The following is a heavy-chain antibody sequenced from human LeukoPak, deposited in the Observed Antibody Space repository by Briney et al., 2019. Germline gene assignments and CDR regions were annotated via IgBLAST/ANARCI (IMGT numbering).Heavy chain of an antibody. V-gene: IGHV3-30*02. CDR1: GFTFSSYG. CDR3: AKVSDHFWNDY. J-gene: IGHJ4*02. CDR2: IRYDGSNK. D-gene: IGHD3-3*02. Sequence: PGGSLRLSCAASGFTFSSYGTHWVRQAPGKGLEWVAFIRYDGSNKYYADSVKGRFTISRDNSKNTLYLQMNSLGAEDTAVYYCAKVSDHFWNDYWGQGTLVTVSS.